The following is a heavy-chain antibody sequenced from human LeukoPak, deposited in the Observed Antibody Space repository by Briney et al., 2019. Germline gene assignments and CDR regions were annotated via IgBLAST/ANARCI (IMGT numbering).Heavy chain of an antibody. D-gene: IGHD4/OR15-4a*01. CDR1: GFTFSTYN. CDR2: MSGSSDHI. V-gene: IGHV3-21*01. CDR3: AGHKTMAVGFGY. Sequence: GGSLRLSCAASGFTFSTYNMIWVRQAPGKGREWVSSMSGSSDHIYYADAVKGRFPISRDDAKNSLYLQMKSLRVEATAVYYCAGHKTMAVGFGYWGQGTLVTVSS. J-gene: IGHJ4*02.